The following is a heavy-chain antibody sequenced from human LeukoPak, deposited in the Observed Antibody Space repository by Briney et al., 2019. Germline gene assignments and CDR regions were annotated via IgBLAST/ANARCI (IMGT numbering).Heavy chain of an antibody. CDR1: GGSISSSSYY. CDR2: FYYSGST. V-gene: IGHV4-39*07. J-gene: IGHJ4*02. D-gene: IGHD5-12*01. Sequence: PSETLSLTCTVSGGSISSSSYYWGWIRQPPGKGLEWIGSFYYSGSTYYNPSLKSRVTISVDTSKNQFSLKLNSVTAADTAVYYCARATWPLCYFDYWGQGTLVTVSS. CDR3: ARATWPLCYFDY.